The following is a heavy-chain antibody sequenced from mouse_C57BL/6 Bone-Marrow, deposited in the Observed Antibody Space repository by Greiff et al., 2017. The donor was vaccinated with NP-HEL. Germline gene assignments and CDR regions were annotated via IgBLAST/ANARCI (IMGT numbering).Heavy chain of an antibody. CDR3: ARARGLRSYWYCDV. Sequence: QVHVKQSGAELVRPGTSVKVSCKASGYAFTNYLIEWVKQRPGPGLAWIGVINPGRGGTNYNEKFKGKATLTADQSSSTAYMPLSRLTSEDSAVYFWARARGLRSYWYCDVWGTGTTVTVSS. CDR2: INPGRGGT. J-gene: IGHJ1*03. V-gene: IGHV1-54*01. D-gene: IGHD2-4*01. CDR1: GYAFTNYL.